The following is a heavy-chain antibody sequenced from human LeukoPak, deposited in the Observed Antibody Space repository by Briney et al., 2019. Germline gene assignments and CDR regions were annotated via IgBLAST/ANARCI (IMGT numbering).Heavy chain of an antibody. V-gene: IGHV1-2*02. Sequence: ASVKVSCKASGYTFTGYYMHWVRQAPGQGLEWMGWINPNSGGTNYAQKFQGRVTMTRDTSISTAYMELSRLRSDDTAVYYCARDSSGSYFGWFDPWGQGTLVTVSS. CDR2: INPNSGGT. CDR1: GYTFTGYY. CDR3: ARDSSGSYFGWFDP. D-gene: IGHD1-26*01. J-gene: IGHJ5*02.